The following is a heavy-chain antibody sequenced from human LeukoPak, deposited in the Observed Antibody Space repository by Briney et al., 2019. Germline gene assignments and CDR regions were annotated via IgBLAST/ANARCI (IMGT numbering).Heavy chain of an antibody. Sequence: GGSLRLSCTASRFTFSDYWMHWVRQAPGKGLVWVSQTDTDGTTTNFADSVKGRFTISRDNAKNTLYLQMNNLRAEDTAVYYCAKGGGYEVLYDYWGQGTLVTVSS. V-gene: IGHV3-74*01. CDR3: AKGGGYEVLYDY. CDR1: RFTFSDYW. J-gene: IGHJ4*02. CDR2: TDTDGTTT. D-gene: IGHD5-12*01.